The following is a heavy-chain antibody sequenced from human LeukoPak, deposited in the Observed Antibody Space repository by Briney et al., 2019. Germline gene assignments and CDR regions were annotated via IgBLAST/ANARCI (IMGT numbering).Heavy chain of an antibody. CDR2: INHSGST. D-gene: IGHD6-19*01. V-gene: IGHV4-34*01. CDR3: ARRPPVAGTCYFDY. Sequence: SGTLSLTCAVYGGSFSGYYWSWIRQPPGKGLEWIGEINHSGSTNYNPSLKSRVTISVDTSKNQFSLKLSSVTAADTAVYYCARRPPVAGTCYFDYWGQGTLVTVSS. J-gene: IGHJ4*02. CDR1: GGSFSGYY.